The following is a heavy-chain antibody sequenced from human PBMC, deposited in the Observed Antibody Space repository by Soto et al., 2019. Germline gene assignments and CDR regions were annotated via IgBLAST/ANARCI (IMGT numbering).Heavy chain of an antibody. CDR3: ARGDYQYSIDY. CDR2: IYRTGNT. J-gene: IGHJ4*02. CDR1: GDSMTSGDYS. Sequence: TLSLTGPVSGDSMTSGDYSWSWIRQPPGKGLEWLGYIYRTGNTHYSPSLKSRVSISQDRSKNQFSLELTSVTAADTAVYYCARGDYQYSIDYWGQGTLVTVSS. D-gene: IGHD2-2*01. V-gene: IGHV4-30-2*01.